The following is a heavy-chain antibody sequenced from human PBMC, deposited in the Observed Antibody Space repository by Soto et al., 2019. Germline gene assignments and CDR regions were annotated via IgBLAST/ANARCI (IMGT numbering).Heavy chain of an antibody. CDR2: FDPEDGET. V-gene: IGHV1-24*01. CDR3: ATGLAARYAFDI. Sequence: ASVNVSCKVSGYTLTELSMHWVRQAPGKGLEWMGGFDPEDGETIYAQKFQGRVTMTEDTSTDTAYMELSSLRSEDTAVYYCATGLAARYAFDIWGQGTMVTVSS. CDR1: GYTLTELS. J-gene: IGHJ3*02. D-gene: IGHD6-6*01.